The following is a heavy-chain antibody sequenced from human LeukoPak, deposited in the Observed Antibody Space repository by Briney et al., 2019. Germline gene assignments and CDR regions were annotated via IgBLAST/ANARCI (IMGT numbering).Heavy chain of an antibody. J-gene: IGHJ5*02. V-gene: IGHV3-48*04. D-gene: IGHD4-17*01. CDR3: ARDVTYYGADWFDP. CDR2: ISSTTSTI. Sequence: GGALRLSCAASGFTFSSYSMNWVRQAPGKGLEWISYISSTTSTIYYADSVKGRFTISRDNAKNSLYLQMNSLRAEDTAVYYCARDVTYYGADWFDPWGQGTLVTVSS. CDR1: GFTFSSYS.